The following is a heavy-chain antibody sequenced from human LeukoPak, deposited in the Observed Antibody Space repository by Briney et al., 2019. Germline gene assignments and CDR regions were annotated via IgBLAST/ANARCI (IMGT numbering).Heavy chain of an antibody. CDR3: ATGTGNYYDSSGYGY. CDR1: GYALSVRS. CDR2: FDPEDGET. Sequence: ASVKVTFKVSGYALSVRSMHWVRQAPGKGLEWMGGFDPEDGETIYAQKFQGRVTMTEDTSTDTAYMELSSLRTEDTAVYYCATGTGNYYDSSGYGYWGQGTLVTVSS. D-gene: IGHD3-22*01. V-gene: IGHV1-24*01. J-gene: IGHJ4*02.